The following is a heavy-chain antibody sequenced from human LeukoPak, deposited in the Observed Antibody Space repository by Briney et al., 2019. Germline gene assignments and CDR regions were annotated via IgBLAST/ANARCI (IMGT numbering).Heavy chain of an antibody. D-gene: IGHD3-22*01. V-gene: IGHV4-59*01. Sequence: SETLSLTCTVSGGSISSYYWSWIRQPPGKGLEWIGYIYYSGSTNYNPSLKSRVTISVDTSKNQFSLKLSSVTAADTAVYCCARDSGYDSSGYRRDAFDIWGQGTMVTVSS. CDR3: ARDSGYDSSGYRRDAFDI. CDR2: IYYSGST. CDR1: GGSISSYY. J-gene: IGHJ3*02.